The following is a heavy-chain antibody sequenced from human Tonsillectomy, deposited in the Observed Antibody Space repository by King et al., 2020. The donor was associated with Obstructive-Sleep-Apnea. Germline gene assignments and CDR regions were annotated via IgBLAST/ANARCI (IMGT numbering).Heavy chain of an antibody. CDR2: IYQSGST. CDR1: GGSISSGDYS. V-gene: IGHV4-30-2*06. D-gene: IGHD5-18*01. Sequence: QLQESGSGLVKPSQTLSLTCAVSGGSISSGDYSWSWIRQSPGKGLEWIGYIYQSGSTYYNPSLRSRVTISVDRSKNEFSLRLTSVTAADPAMYYCAREIGTANKGYYFDYWGQGTLVTVSS. CDR3: AREIGTANKGYYFDY. J-gene: IGHJ4*02.